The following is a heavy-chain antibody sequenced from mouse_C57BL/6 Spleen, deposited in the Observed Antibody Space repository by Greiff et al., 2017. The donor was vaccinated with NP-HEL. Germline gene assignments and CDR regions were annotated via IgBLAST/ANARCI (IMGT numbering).Heavy chain of an antibody. CDR3: ARSGGTTVVAWYFDV. Sequence: VQLQESGAELVKPGASVKMSCKASGYTFTSYWITWVKQRPGQGLEWIGDIYPGSGSTNYNEKFKSKATLTVDTSSSTAYMQLSSLTSEDSAVYYCARSGGTTVVAWYFDVWGTGTTVTVSS. J-gene: IGHJ1*03. CDR1: GYTFTSYW. D-gene: IGHD1-1*01. V-gene: IGHV1-55*01. CDR2: IYPGSGST.